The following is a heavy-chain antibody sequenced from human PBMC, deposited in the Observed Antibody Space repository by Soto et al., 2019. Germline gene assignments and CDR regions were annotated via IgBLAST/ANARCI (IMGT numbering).Heavy chain of an antibody. D-gene: IGHD2-21*01. CDR1: GGSISSSSYY. CDR2: IYYSGST. CDR3: ARRPRIVVVYGFDP. V-gene: IGHV4-39*01. Sequence: SETLSLTCTVSGGSISSSSYYWGWIRQPPGKGLEWIGSIYYSGSTYYNPSLKSRVTISVDTSKNQFSLKLSSVTAADTAVYYCARRPRIVVVYGFDPWGRGTLVTVSS. J-gene: IGHJ5*02.